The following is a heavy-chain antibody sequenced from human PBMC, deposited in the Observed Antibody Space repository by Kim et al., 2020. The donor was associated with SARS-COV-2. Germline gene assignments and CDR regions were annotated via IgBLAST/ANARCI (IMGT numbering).Heavy chain of an antibody. CDR3: ARDSMTTVTTTLSYYYYYGMDV. J-gene: IGHJ6*02. CDR1: GGTFSSYA. CDR2: IIPILGIA. V-gene: IGHV1-69*04. D-gene: IGHD4-17*01. Sequence: SVKVSCKASGGTFSSYAISWVRQAPGQGLEWMGRIIPILGIANYAQKFQGRVTITADKSTSTAYMELSSLRSEDTAVYYCARDSMTTVTTTLSYYYYYGMDVWGQGTTVTVSS.